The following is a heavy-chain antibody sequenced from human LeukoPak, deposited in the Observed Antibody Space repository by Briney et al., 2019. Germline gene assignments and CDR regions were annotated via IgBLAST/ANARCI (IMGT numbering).Heavy chain of an antibody. CDR2: INPNSGGT. J-gene: IGHJ5*02. Sequence: ASVKVSCKASGYTFTGYYMHWVRQAPGQGLEWMGWINPNSGGTNYAQKLQGRVTMTTDTSTSTAYMELRSLRSDDTAVYYCARLIVNIVATTRWFDPWGQGTLVTVSS. D-gene: IGHD5-12*01. CDR3: ARLIVNIVATTRWFDP. CDR1: GYTFTGYY. V-gene: IGHV1-2*02.